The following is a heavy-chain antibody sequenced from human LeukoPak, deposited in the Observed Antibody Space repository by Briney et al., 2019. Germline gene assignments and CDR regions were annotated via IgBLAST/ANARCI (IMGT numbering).Heavy chain of an antibody. CDR2: FDPEDGET. V-gene: IGHV1-24*01. D-gene: IGHD3-3*01. CDR3: ATFSLVPIRLRFLEWLPFDY. J-gene: IGHJ4*02. Sequence: ASVKVSCKVSGYTLTELSMHWVRQAPGKGLEWMGGFDPEDGETIYAQKFQGRVTMTEDTSTDTAYMELSSLRSEDTAVYYCATFSLVPIRLRFLEWLPFDYWGQGTLVTVSS. CDR1: GYTLTELS.